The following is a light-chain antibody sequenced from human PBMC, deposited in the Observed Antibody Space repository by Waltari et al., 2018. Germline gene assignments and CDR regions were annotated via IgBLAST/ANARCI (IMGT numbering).Light chain of an antibody. Sequence: DIQMTQSPSTVSASVGDRVTITCRASQSISTWLAWYQQKPGTAPKLLIYKASDLDSGVPLRFIRSGSGTEFTLTISSLQPDDFATYYCQPYNTYPVTFGPGTKLDI. J-gene: IGKJ2*01. CDR3: QPYNTYPVT. V-gene: IGKV1-5*03. CDR1: QSISTW. CDR2: KAS.